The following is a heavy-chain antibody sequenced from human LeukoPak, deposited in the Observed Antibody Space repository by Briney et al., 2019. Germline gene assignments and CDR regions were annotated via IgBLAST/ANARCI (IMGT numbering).Heavy chain of an antibody. CDR2: IKEDGSEK. J-gene: IGHJ4*02. D-gene: IGHD3-22*01. Sequence: GSLRLSCAASGFTFSNAWMSWVRQAPGKGLEWVANIKEDGSEKYFVDSVKGRFTISRDNAKNSLYLQMKSLRAEDTAVYYCARGEYYYDGGYWGQGTLVTVSS. CDR3: ARGEYYYDGGY. V-gene: IGHV3-7*04. CDR1: GFTFSNAW.